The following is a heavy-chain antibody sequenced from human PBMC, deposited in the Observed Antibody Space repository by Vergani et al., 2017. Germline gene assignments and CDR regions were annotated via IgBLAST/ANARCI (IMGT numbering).Heavy chain of an antibody. Sequence: QVQLVQSGAEVKKPGSSVKVSSKASGGTFSRYAISWVRQAPGQGLEWMGGIIPIFGTANYAQKFQGRVTITADESTSTAYMELSSLRSEDTAVYYCARVPRYCSSTSCSRNYRGWFDPWGQGTLVTVSS. D-gene: IGHD2-2*01. CDR1: GGTFSRYA. V-gene: IGHV1-69*01. J-gene: IGHJ5*02. CDR3: ARVPRYCSSTSCSRNYRGWFDP. CDR2: IIPIFGTA.